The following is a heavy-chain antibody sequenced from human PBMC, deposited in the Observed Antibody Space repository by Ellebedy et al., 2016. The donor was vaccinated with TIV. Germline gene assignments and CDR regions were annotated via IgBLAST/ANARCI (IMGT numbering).Heavy chain of an antibody. V-gene: IGHV3-15*05. CDR3: TAGLQDYSSRFDC. D-gene: IGHD6-13*01. Sequence: GGSLRLSCAASGFTVSSNYMSWVRQAPGKGLEWVGRIKSESDGGTIVYAAPVKGRFTISRDDSRNTLYLQMSSLKTEDTALYYCTAGLQDYSSRFDCWGQGTLVTVSS. CDR1: GFTVSSNY. J-gene: IGHJ4*02. CDR2: IKSESDGGTI.